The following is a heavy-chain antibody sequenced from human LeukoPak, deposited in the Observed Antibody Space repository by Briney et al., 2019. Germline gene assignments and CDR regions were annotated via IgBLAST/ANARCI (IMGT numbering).Heavy chain of an antibody. Sequence: ASVKVSCKASGYTFTSYGISWVRQAPGQGLEWMGWISAYNGNTNYAQKLQGRVTMTTDTSTSTAYMELRSLRSDDTAVYYCARALNCDILTGYSNWFDPWGQGTLVTVSS. CDR3: ARALNCDILTGYSNWFDP. V-gene: IGHV1-18*04. CDR1: GYTFTSYG. D-gene: IGHD3-9*01. J-gene: IGHJ5*02. CDR2: ISAYNGNT.